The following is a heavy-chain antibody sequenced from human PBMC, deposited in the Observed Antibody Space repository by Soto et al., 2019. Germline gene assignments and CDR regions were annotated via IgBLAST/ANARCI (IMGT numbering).Heavy chain of an antibody. J-gene: IGHJ4*02. CDR2: ISGSGDVT. V-gene: IGHV3-23*01. CDR1: GFTFSAYV. D-gene: IGHD3-3*01. CDR3: AKDERTFGEGY. Sequence: EAQLLESGGDSAQPGGSLRLSCAASGFTFSAYVLNWVRQAPGKGLEWVSGISGSGDVTYYADSVRGRFTISRDNSKNTLYLQMNSLRAEDTAIYYCAKDERTFGEGYWGLGTLVTVSS.